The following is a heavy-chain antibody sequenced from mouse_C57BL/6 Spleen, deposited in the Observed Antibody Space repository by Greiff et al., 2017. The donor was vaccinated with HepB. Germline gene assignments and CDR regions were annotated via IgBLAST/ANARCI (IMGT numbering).Heavy chain of an antibody. CDR2: INPNNGGT. CDR3: ARRDYYGVGGY. V-gene: IGHV1-18*01. D-gene: IGHD1-2*01. Sequence: EVKLVESGPELVKPGASVKIPCKASGYTFTDYNMDWVKQSHGKSLEWIGDINPNNGGTIYNQKFKGKATLTVDKSSSTAYMELRSLTSEDTAVYYCARRDYYGVGGYWGQGTTLTVSS. CDR1: GYTFTDYN. J-gene: IGHJ2*01.